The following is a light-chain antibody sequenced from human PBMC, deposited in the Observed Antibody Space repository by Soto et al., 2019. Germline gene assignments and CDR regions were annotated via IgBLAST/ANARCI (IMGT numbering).Light chain of an antibody. J-gene: IGKJ3*01. V-gene: IGKV3-20*01. CDR2: GAS. CDR1: QSVSSSY. CDR3: QHYGGSPSFT. Sequence: EIVLTQSPGTLSLSPGEGATLSCRASQSVSSSYLGWYQQKPGQAPRLLIYGASGRATGIPDRFSGSGSGTDFTLTICRLEPEDFAVYYCQHYGGSPSFTFGPGTKVDIK.